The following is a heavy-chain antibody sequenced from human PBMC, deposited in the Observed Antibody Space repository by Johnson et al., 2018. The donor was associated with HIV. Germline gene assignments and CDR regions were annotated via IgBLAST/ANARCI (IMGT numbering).Heavy chain of an antibody. Sequence: VQLVESGGGVVRPGGSLRLSCAVSGFTFDEYGMSWVRQAPGKGLEWVSGINSDGSSTSYADSVKGRFTISRDNAKNSLYLQMNSLRAEDTAVYYCASEGGWELRAFDIWGQGTMVTVSS. D-gene: IGHD1-26*01. V-gene: IGHV3-20*04. CDR3: ASEGGWELRAFDI. CDR1: GFTFDEYG. CDR2: INSDGSST. J-gene: IGHJ3*02.